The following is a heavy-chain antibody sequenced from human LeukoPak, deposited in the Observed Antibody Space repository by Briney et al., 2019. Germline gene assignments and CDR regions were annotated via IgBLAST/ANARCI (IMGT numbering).Heavy chain of an antibody. Sequence: GGSLRLSCAASGFTFSSYWMHWVRQAPGKGLVWVSRINSDGSSTSYADSVKGRFTISRDNSKNTLYLQMNSLRAEDTAVYYCAKEGGYGELSSYFDYWGQGNLATVSS. J-gene: IGHJ4*02. CDR3: AKEGGYGELSSYFDY. D-gene: IGHD3-16*02. CDR2: INSDGSST. CDR1: GFTFSSYW. V-gene: IGHV3-74*01.